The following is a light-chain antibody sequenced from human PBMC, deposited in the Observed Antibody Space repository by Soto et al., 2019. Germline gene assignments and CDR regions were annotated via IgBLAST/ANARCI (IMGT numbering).Light chain of an antibody. CDR3: SSYSSSSTLGV. CDR2: DVA. CDR1: SSDVGGYNF. Sequence: QSALTQPASLSGSPGQSITISCTGTSSDVGGYNFVSWYQQHPGKAPKLMIYDVAIRPSGVSTRFSGSKSGNTASLTISGLQADDEADYYCSSYSSSSTLGVFGGGTKVTVL. J-gene: IGLJ3*02. V-gene: IGLV2-14*03.